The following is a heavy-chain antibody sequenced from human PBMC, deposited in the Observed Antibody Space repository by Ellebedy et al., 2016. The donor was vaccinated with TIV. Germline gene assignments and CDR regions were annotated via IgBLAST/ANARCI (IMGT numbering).Heavy chain of an antibody. Sequence: GESLKISCAASGFIFSDHYMDWVRQAPGKGLEWVGRIRDKANSYTTDHAASVGGRFTISRDDSKNSLFLQMNNLKTEDTAVYYCARVRGAMDVWGQGTTVTVSS. D-gene: IGHD3-10*01. CDR3: ARVRGAMDV. J-gene: IGHJ6*02. CDR1: GFIFSDHY. V-gene: IGHV3-72*01. CDR2: IRDKANSYTT.